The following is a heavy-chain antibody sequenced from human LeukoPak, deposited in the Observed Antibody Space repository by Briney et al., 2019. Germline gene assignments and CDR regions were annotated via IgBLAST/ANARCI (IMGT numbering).Heavy chain of an antibody. Sequence: ASVKVSCKVSGYTLAELSMHWVRQAPGKGLEWMGGFDPEDGETIYAQKFQGRVTMTEDTSTDTAYMELSSLRSEDTAVYYCATARWQQLLFDYWGQGTLVTVSS. V-gene: IGHV1-24*01. J-gene: IGHJ4*02. CDR1: GYTLAELS. CDR2: FDPEDGET. D-gene: IGHD6-13*01. CDR3: ATARWQQLLFDY.